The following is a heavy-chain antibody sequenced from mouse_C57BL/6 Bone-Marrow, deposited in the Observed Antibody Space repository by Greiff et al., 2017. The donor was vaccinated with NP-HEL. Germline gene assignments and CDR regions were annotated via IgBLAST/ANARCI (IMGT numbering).Heavy chain of an antibody. J-gene: IGHJ2*01. CDR3: ARGGEYYFHY. CDR2: IYPRSGNT. Sequence: VQLQQSGAELARPGASVKLSCKASGYTFTSYGISWVKQRPGQGLEWIGEIYPRSGNTYYNEKFKGKATLTADKSSSTAYMELRNLTSEDSAVYFCARGGEYYFHYWGQGTTLTVSS. V-gene: IGHV1-81*01. CDR1: GYTFTSYG. D-gene: IGHD5-2*01.